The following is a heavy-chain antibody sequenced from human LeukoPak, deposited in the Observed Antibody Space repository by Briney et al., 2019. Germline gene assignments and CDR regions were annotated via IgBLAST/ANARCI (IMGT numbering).Heavy chain of an antibody. V-gene: IGHV4-30-2*01. CDR1: GGSISSGGYS. CDR2: IYHSGST. J-gene: IGHJ4*02. Sequence: SETLSLTCAVSGGSISSGGYSWSWIRQPPGKGLEWIGYIYHSGSTYYNPSLKSRVTISVDRSKNQFSLKLSSVTAADTAVYYCARGEGHFDYWGQGTLVTVSS. D-gene: IGHD1-26*01. CDR3: ARGEGHFDY.